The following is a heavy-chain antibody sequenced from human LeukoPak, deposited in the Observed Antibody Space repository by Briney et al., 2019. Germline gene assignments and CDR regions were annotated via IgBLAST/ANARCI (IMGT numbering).Heavy chain of an antibody. J-gene: IGHJ4*02. CDR3: ARAGCSGGVCLYYFDY. CDR2: INLSGDYT. CDR1: GFTFSNFL. V-gene: IGHV3-23*01. Sequence: GGSLRLSCTVSGFTFSNFLMSWVRQAPGKGPEWVSSINLSGDYTVYADSVKGRFTISRDNSKNTLYLQMNSLRAEDTAIYYCARAGCSGGVCLYYFDYWGQGTLVTVAS. D-gene: IGHD2-8*02.